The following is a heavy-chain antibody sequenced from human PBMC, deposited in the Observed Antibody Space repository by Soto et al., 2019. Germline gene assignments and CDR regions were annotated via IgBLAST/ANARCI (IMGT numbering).Heavy chain of an antibody. CDR1: GASVTSTGYY. D-gene: IGHD6-19*01. V-gene: IGHV4-30-4*01. J-gene: IGHJ4*02. CDR3: ARVSAVSAEYYFDY. CDR2: ILHNGNA. Sequence: QVQLRESGPGLMRPSQTLSLTCTVSGASVTSTGYYWTWIRQSPGKGLEWLGYILHNGNADYSPSLETRFSISLDSSKNQFSLKVNSVSAADTAIYFCARVSAVSAEYYFDYWGQGALVTVSS.